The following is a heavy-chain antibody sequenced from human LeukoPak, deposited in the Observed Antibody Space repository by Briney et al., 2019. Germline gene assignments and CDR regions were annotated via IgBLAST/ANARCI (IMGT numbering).Heavy chain of an antibody. D-gene: IGHD2-2*03. J-gene: IGHJ4*02. CDR2: IKSKTDGGTT. Sequence: GGSLRLSCAASGFTFSNAWMSWVRQAPGKGLEWVGRIKSKTDGGTTDYAAPVKGRSTISRDDSKNTLYLQMNSLKTEDTAVYYCTTWLDIVVVPDFDYWGQGTLVTVSS. CDR3: TTWLDIVVVPDFDY. V-gene: IGHV3-15*01. CDR1: GFTFSNAW.